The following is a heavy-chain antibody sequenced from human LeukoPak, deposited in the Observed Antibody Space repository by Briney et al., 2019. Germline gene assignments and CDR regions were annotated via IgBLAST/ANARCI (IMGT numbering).Heavy chain of an antibody. J-gene: IGHJ4*02. CDR3: ARDGSGWLQSRGYFDY. CDR1: GFTVSSYA. D-gene: IGHD5-24*01. CDR2: ISYDGSNK. V-gene: IGHV3-30-3*01. Sequence: GGSLRLSCAASGFTVSSYAMHWVRQAPGKGLEWVAVISYDGSNKYYADSVKGRFTISRDNSKNTLYLQMNSLRAEDTAVYYCARDGSGWLQSRGYFDYWGQGTLVTVSS.